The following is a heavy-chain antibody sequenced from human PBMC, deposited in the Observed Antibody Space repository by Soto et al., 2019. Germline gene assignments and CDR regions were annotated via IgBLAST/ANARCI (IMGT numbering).Heavy chain of an antibody. V-gene: IGHV3-21*01. CDR1: GFTFSSYS. CDR2: ISSSSSYI. Sequence: RLSCAASGFTFSSYSMNWVRQAPGKGLEWVSSISSSSSYIYYADSVKGRFTISRDNAKNSLYLQMNSLRAEDTAVYYCARGNSSSWPLYYYDSSGLTEYFDYWGQGTLVTVSS. D-gene: IGHD3-22*01. J-gene: IGHJ4*02. CDR3: ARGNSSSWPLYYYDSSGLTEYFDY.